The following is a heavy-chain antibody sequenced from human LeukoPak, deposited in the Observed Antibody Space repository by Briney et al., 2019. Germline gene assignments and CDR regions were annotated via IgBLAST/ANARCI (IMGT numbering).Heavy chain of an antibody. CDR2: IIPIFGTA. V-gene: IGHV1-69*05. CDR3: ARGVWVPAAIGYYMDV. D-gene: IGHD2-2*02. J-gene: IGHJ6*03. CDR1: GGTFSSYA. Sequence: SVKVSCKASGGTFSSYAISWVRQAPGQGLEWMGGIIPIFGTANYAQKFQGRVTITTDESTSTAYMELSSLRSEDTAVYYCARGVWVPAAIGYYMDVWGKGPRSPSP.